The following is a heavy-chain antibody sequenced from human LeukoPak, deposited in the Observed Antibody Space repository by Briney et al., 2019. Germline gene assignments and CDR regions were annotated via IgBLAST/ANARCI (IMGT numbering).Heavy chain of an antibody. J-gene: IGHJ4*02. Sequence: GGSLRLSCAASGFTFSSYGMHWVRQAPGKGLEWVAVISYDGSNKYYADSVKGRFTISRDNSKNTLYLQMNSLRAEDTAVYYCARGYYAGRGHHFEYWGQGTLVTVSS. CDR1: GFTFSSYG. V-gene: IGHV3-30*03. D-gene: IGHD3-22*01. CDR2: ISYDGSNK. CDR3: ARGYYAGRGHHFEY.